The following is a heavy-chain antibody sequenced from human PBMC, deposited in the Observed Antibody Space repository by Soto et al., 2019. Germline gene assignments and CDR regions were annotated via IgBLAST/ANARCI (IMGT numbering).Heavy chain of an antibody. Sequence: QLVESGGGVVQPGRSLRLTCAGSGFTFSLFAMHWVRQAPGKGLEWVTVISYDGRNIYYADSVMGRFTISRDNSKNTVCLQMSNLRSEDTAVYYCAAHLYCGNDCYQAALNTWGHGTVVTVSS. CDR3: AAHLYCGNDCYQAALNT. CDR2: ISYDGRNI. CDR1: GFTFSLFA. J-gene: IGHJ3*01. D-gene: IGHD2-21*02. V-gene: IGHV3-30-3*01.